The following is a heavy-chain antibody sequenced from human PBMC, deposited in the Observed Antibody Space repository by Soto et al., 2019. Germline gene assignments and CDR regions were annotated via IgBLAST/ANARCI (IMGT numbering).Heavy chain of an antibody. V-gene: IGHV1-69*06. J-gene: IGHJ6*02. CDR2: IIPIFGTA. D-gene: IGHD3-3*01. CDR3: ARPAYVLPFLEWLFHAPSDGMDV. Sequence: GASVKVSCKASGGTFSSYAISWVRQAPGQGLEWMGGIIPIFGTANYAQKFQGRVTITADKSTSTAYMELSSLRSEDTAVYYCARPAYVLPFLEWLFHAPSDGMDVWGQGTTVTVSS. CDR1: GGTFSSYA.